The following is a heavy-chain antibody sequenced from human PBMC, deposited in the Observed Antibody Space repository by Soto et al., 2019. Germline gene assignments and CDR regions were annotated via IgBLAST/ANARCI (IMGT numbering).Heavy chain of an antibody. CDR1: GYSFTSYW. CDR2: IYPGDSDT. J-gene: IGHJ3*02. CDR3: ASRTYYYDSSGYVDAFDI. D-gene: IGHD3-22*01. V-gene: IGHV5-51*01. Sequence: GESLKISCKGSGYSFTSYWIGWVRQMPGKGLEWMGIIYPGDSDTRYSPSFQGQVTISADKSISTAYLQWSSLKASDTAMYYCASRTYYYDSSGYVDAFDIWGQGTMVTVSS.